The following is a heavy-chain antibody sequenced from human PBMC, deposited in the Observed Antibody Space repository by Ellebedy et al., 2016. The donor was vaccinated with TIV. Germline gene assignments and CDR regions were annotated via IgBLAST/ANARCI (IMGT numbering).Heavy chain of an antibody. J-gene: IGHJ4*02. D-gene: IGHD1-26*01. CDR3: ARDRMGGTVGNYYFDY. CDR2: VWYGGTNT. CDR1: GFIFNNYV. V-gene: IGHV3-33*01. Sequence: GESLKISXAASGFIFNNYVMHWVRQAPGKGLEWVAVVWYGGTNTFYAESLKGRFTISRDTSKNTLYLQVNSLTVEDTAVYYCARDRMGGTVGNYYFDYWGQGTLVTVSS.